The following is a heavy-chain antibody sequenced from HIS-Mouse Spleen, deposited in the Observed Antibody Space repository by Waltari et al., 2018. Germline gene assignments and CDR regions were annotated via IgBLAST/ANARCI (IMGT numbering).Heavy chain of an antibody. V-gene: IGHV1-2*02. CDR1: GYTFTGSY. Sequence: QVQLVQSGAEGKKPGASVKVSCRASGYTFTGSYMLWVRQAPGQGLEWMGWINPNSGGTNYAQKFQGRVTMTRETSISTAYMELSRLRSDDTAVYYCARVGMAGLYYFDYWGQGTLVTVSS. J-gene: IGHJ4*02. CDR2: INPNSGGT. D-gene: IGHD6-19*01. CDR3: ARVGMAGLYYFDY.